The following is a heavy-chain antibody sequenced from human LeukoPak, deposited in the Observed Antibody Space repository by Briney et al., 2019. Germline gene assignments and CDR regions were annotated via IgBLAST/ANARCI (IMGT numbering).Heavy chain of an antibody. J-gene: IGHJ4*02. CDR3: AKDRQYCRGGSCYNYLDY. CDR1: GFNFDSFG. D-gene: IGHD2-15*01. V-gene: IGHV3-30*02. Sequence: PGGSLRLSCAASGFNFDSFGMHWVRQAPGKGLEWVAFIRYDGSDKKYADSVRGRFTISRDDSKNMLYVQMSSLRAEDTAMCYCAKDRQYCRGGSCYNYLDYWGQGTLVIVSS. CDR2: IRYDGSDK.